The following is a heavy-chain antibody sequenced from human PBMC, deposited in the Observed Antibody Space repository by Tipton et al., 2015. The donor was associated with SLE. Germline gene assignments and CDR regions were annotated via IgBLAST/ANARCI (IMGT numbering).Heavy chain of an antibody. J-gene: IGHJ4*02. Sequence: LSLTCTVSGGSISTYYWSWIRQPPKQGLEWIGSIYYSGSTYYNPSLKSRVTISVDTSKNQFSLKLSSVTAADTAVYYCVRSQGAFGYWGQGTLVTVSS. D-gene: IGHD1-26*01. CDR3: VRSQGAFGY. CDR2: IYYSGST. V-gene: IGHV4-59*12. CDR1: GGSISTYY.